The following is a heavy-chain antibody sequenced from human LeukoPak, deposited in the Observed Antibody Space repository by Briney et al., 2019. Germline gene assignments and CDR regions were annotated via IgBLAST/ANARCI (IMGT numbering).Heavy chain of an antibody. Sequence: QSGGSLRLSCAASGFPFSSYGMHWVRQAPGKGLEWVAFIRYDGSNKYYADSVKGRFTISRDNSKNTLYLQMNSLRAEDTAVYYCAKDWSGVLDYWGQGTLVTVSS. CDR2: IRYDGSNK. CDR3: AKDWSGVLDY. J-gene: IGHJ4*02. CDR1: GFPFSSYG. D-gene: IGHD3-10*01. V-gene: IGHV3-30*02.